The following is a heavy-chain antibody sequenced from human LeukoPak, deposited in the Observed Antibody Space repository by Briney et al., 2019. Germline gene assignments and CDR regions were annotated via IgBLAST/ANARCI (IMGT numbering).Heavy chain of an antibody. CDR2: LYYNGNT. CDR3: AKIPKGGDGLTSADQIYFDI. D-gene: IGHD2-21*01. J-gene: IGHJ2*01. CDR1: GGSISSYY. V-gene: IGHV4-59*08. Sequence: PSETLSLTCTVSGGSISSYYWSWIRQPPGKGLEWIGYLYYNGNTNNNPSLKRRVTMSVDTSNNQFSLRPSSVTAADTAVYYCAKIPKGGDGLTSADQIYFDIWGRGTLVIVSS.